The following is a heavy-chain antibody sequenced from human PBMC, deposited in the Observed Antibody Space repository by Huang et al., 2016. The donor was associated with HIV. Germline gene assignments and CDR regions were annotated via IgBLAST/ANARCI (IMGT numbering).Heavy chain of an antibody. CDR3: ASGASYEIWTPYYSGWHYSMDV. CDR2: ILPMFWRA. Sequence: QVHLVQSGAEVKKPGSSVRVSCTASGGSFKISGISWVRQAPGQGLEWLGGILPMFWRANYAQKMSARVTITARESTTTVYMDLTSLRPEDTAVYYCASGASYEIWTPYYSGWHYSMDVWGEGTTVTVSS. V-gene: IGHV1-69*13. CDR1: GGSFKISG. J-gene: IGHJ6*03. D-gene: IGHD3-9*01.